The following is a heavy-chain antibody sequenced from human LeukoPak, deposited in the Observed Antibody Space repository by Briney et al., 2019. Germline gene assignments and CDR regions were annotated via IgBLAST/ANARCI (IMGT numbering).Heavy chain of an antibody. CDR2: INPNSGGT. CDR1: GYTFTGYY. V-gene: IGHV1-2*02. D-gene: IGHD3-10*01. CDR3: ARGYYGSGSYYKCGY. J-gene: IGHJ4*02. Sequence: ASVKVSCKTSGYTFTGYYMHWVRQAPGQGLEWMGWINPNSGGTNYAQKFQGRVTMTRDTSISTAYMELSRLRSDDTAVYYCARGYYGSGSYYKCGYWGQGTLVTVSS.